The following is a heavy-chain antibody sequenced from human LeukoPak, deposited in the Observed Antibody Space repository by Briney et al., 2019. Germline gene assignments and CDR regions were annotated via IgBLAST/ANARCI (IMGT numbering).Heavy chain of an antibody. D-gene: IGHD6-19*01. CDR2: VYYGGST. CDR1: GGSISSSLYF. Sequence: PSETLSLTCTVSGGSISSSLYFWPWIRQPPGKGLEWIGSVYYGGSTYYNPSPKSRVTIPVDTSKNQFSLKLSSVPAADTAVYYCASATDSSGWGKFDYWGQGTLVTVSS. V-gene: IGHV4-39*01. J-gene: IGHJ4*02. CDR3: ASATDSSGWGKFDY.